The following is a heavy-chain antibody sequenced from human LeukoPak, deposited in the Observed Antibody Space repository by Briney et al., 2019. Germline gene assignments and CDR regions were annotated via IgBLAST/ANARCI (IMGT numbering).Heavy chain of an antibody. CDR1: GFPFSSYN. J-gene: IGHJ4*02. D-gene: IGHD6-13*01. Sequence: GGSLRLSCAASGFPFSSYNMSWVRQAPGKGLEWVSVIYGGGSTYCADSVKGRFTISRDNSKNTLYLQMNTLRAEDTAVYYCARSDGIATAGPFDYWGQGTLVTVS. CDR3: ARSDGIATAGPFDY. CDR2: IYGGGST. V-gene: IGHV3-53*01.